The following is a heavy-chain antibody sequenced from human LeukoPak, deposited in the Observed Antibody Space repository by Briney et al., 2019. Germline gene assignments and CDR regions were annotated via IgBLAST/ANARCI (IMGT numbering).Heavy chain of an antibody. D-gene: IGHD2-15*01. J-gene: IGHJ4*02. Sequence: GGPLRLSCAASGFAFSYYWISWVRQAPGKGLEWVANIKQDGSEKDYVDSVKGRFTISRDNARNSLYLQMNSLRAEDTAVYYCAAERGWFFDYWGQGTLVTVSS. CDR2: IKQDGSEK. CDR1: GFAFSYYW. V-gene: IGHV3-7*01. CDR3: AAERGWFFDY.